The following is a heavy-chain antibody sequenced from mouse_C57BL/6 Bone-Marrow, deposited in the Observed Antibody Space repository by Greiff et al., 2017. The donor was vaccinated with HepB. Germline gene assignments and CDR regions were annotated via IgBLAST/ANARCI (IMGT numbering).Heavy chain of an antibody. J-gene: IGHJ2*01. D-gene: IGHD1-1*01. Sequence: QVQLQQPGPELVKPGASVKLSCKASGYTFTSYWMHWVKQRPGQGLEWIGNINPSNGGTNYNEKFKSKATLTVDKSSSTAYMQLSSLTSEDSAVYYCARGTTLAGYFDYWGQGTTLTVSS. CDR3: ARGTTLAGYFDY. CDR2: INPSNGGT. CDR1: GYTFTSYW. V-gene: IGHV1-53*01.